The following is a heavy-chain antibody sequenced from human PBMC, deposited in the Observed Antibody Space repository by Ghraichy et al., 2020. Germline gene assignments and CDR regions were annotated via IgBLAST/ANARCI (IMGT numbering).Heavy chain of an antibody. CDR2: IKQDGSEK. V-gene: IGHV3-7*01. D-gene: IGHD3-16*01. J-gene: IGHJ4*02. CDR3: ARDYESDLDY. Sequence: GESLNISCAASGFTFSSYWMSWVRQAPGKGLEWVANIKQDGSEKYYVDSVKGRFTISRDNAKNSLYLQMNSLRAEDTAVYYCARDYESDLDYWGQGTLVTVSS. CDR1: GFTFSSYW.